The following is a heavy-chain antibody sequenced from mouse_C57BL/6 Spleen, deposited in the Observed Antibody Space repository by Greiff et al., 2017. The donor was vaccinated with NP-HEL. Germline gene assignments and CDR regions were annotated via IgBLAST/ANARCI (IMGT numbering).Heavy chain of an antibody. CDR2: ISSGGSYT. CDR1: GFTFSSYG. J-gene: IGHJ4*01. CDR3: ARRRGKGDAMDY. D-gene: IGHD1-3*01. Sequence: DVKLVESGGDLVKPGGSLKLSCAASGFTFSSYGMSWVRQTPDKRLEWVATISSGGSYTYYPDSVKGRFTISRDNAKNTLYLQMSSLKSEDTAMYYCARRRGKGDAMDYWGQGTSVTVSS. V-gene: IGHV5-6*02.